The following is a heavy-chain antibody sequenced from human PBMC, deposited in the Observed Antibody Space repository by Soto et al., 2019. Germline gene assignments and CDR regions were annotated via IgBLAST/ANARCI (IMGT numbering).Heavy chain of an antibody. Sequence: PGGSLRLSCAASGFTFSSYAMHWVRQAPGKGLEWVAVISYDGSNKYYADSVKGRLTISRDNSKNTLYLQMNSLRAEDTAVYYCARTRGHYYDLGGSTNDAFDIWGQGTMVTVSS. CDR2: ISYDGSNK. CDR1: GFTFSSYA. V-gene: IGHV3-30-3*01. J-gene: IGHJ3*02. D-gene: IGHD3-22*01. CDR3: ARTRGHYYDLGGSTNDAFDI.